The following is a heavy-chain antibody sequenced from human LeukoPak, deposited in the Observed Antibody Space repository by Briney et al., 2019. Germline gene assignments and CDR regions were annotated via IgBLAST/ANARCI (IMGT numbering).Heavy chain of an antibody. CDR1: GFTFSSYG. J-gene: IGHJ6*02. V-gene: IGHV3-33*01. CDR2: IWYDGSNK. D-gene: IGHD3-3*01. Sequence: GESLKISCAASGFTFSSYGMHWVRQAPGKGLEWVAVIWYDGSNKYYADSVKGRFTISRDNSKNTLYLQTNSLRAEDTAVYYCARGGTYYDSWSGYSYYYGMDVWGQGTTVTVSS. CDR3: ARGGTYYDSWSGYSYYYGMDV.